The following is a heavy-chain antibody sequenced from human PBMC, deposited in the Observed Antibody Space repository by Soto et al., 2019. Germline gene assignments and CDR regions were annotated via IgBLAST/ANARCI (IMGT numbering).Heavy chain of an antibody. V-gene: IGHV3-33*01. CDR1: GFTFSNYG. Sequence: QVQLLESGGGVVQPGRSLRLSCAASGFTFSNYGMHWVRQVPGKGLEWMACTWHDGCNKFHADSVKGRFTIFRDTAKNQLYLQMNGLRAEYTAVYYCSGDCEPSFAYWGQGTLVTVSS. J-gene: IGHJ4*02. CDR2: TWHDGCNK. CDR3: SGDCEPSFAY.